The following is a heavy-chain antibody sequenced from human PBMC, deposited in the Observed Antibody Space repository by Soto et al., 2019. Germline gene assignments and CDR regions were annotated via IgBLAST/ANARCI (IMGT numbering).Heavy chain of an antibody. CDR1: GGSISSYY. CDR3: ARDLGYGDYVAFDI. J-gene: IGHJ3*02. D-gene: IGHD4-17*01. Sequence: SETLSLTCTVSGGSISSYYWSWIRQPPGKGLEWIGYIYYSGSTNYNPSLKSRVTISVDTSKNQFSLKLSSVTAADTAVYYCARDLGYGDYVAFDIWGQGTMVTVSS. V-gene: IGHV4-59*01. CDR2: IYYSGST.